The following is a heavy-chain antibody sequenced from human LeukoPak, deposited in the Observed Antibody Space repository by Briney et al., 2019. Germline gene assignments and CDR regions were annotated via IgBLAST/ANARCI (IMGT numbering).Heavy chain of an antibody. CDR3: AKGNDIGGYYYPHFDY. CDR1: GFTFSSYA. J-gene: IGHJ4*02. CDR2: ISSDGNNK. Sequence: GGSLRLSCAASGFTFSSYAMSWVRQAPGKGLEWVAVISSDGNNKNYVDSVKGRFTFSRDNSKNTLYLQMNSLRAEDTAVYYCAKGNDIGGYYYPHFDYWGQGTLVTVSS. V-gene: IGHV3-30*18. D-gene: IGHD3-22*01.